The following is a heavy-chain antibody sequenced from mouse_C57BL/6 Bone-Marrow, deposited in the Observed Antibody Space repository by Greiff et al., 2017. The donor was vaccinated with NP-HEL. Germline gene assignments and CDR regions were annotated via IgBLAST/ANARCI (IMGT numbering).Heavy chain of an antibody. CDR1: GYTFTSYW. CDR3: ARYYGSSYDWFAD. J-gene: IGHJ3*01. CDR2: IDPSDSET. Sequence: VQLQQPGAELVRPGSSVKLSCKASGYTFTSYWMHWVKQRPIQGLEWIGNIDPSDSETHYNQKFKDKATLTVDKSSSTAYMQLSSLTSEDSAVYYCARYYGSSYDWFADWGQGTLVTVSA. D-gene: IGHD1-1*01. V-gene: IGHV1-52*01.